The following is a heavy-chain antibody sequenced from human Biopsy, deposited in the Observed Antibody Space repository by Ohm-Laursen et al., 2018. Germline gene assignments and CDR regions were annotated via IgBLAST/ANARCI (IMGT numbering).Heavy chain of an antibody. CDR3: TATSTLYYYYYAMDV. CDR2: IVVGSGHT. J-gene: IGHJ6*02. CDR1: GFTFSSSA. V-gene: IGHV1-58*01. Sequence: ASVKVSCKASGFTFSSSAVQRVRQARGQRLEGIGWIVVGSGHTNYAQKFQERVSITRDMSTSTAYIELNSLRSEDTAVYYWTATSTLYYYYYAMDVWGQGTTVTVSS.